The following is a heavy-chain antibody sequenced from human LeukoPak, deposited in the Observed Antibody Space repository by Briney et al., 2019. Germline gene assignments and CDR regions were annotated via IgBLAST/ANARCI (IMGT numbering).Heavy chain of an antibody. Sequence: PSETLSLTCTVSGGSISSGGYYWSWIRQPAGKGLEWIGRIYTSGSTNYNPSLKSRVTISVDTSKNQFSLKLSSVTAADTAVYYCAREVAYDSSGYYYNYWGQGTLVTVSS. CDR1: GGSISSGGYY. D-gene: IGHD3-22*01. V-gene: IGHV4-61*02. CDR2: IYTSGST. J-gene: IGHJ4*02. CDR3: AREVAYDSSGYYYNY.